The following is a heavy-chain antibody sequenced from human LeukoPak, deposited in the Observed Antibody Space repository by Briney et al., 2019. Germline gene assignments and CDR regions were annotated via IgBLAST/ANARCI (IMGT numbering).Heavy chain of an antibody. Sequence: ASVKVSCKASGYTSTNYAMNWVRQAPGQGLEWMGWINANTGNPTYAQGFTGRFVFSLDTSVSTAYLQISSLKAEDTAVYYCARVRNEDVRVIDYWGQGTLVTVSS. D-gene: IGHD2-15*01. J-gene: IGHJ4*02. CDR3: ARVRNEDVRVIDY. V-gene: IGHV7-4-1*02. CDR2: INANTGNP. CDR1: GYTSTNYA.